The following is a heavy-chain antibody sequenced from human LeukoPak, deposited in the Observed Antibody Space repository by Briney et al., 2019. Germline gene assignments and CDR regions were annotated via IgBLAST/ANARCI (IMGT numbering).Heavy chain of an antibody. Sequence: SETLSLTCTVSGGSISSYYWSWIRQPPGKGLEWIGYIYTSGSTNYNPSLKSRVTISVDTSKNQFSLKLSSVTAADTAVYYCARHAGSEFDHWGQGTLATVSS. CDR2: IYTSGST. V-gene: IGHV4-4*09. D-gene: IGHD6-13*01. CDR3: ARHAGSEFDH. CDR1: GGSISSYY. J-gene: IGHJ4*02.